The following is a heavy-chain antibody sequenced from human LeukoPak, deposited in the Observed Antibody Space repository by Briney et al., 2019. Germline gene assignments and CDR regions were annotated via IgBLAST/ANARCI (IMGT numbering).Heavy chain of an antibody. CDR3: ARDMDFWSGYYTWD. V-gene: IGHV3-66*01. J-gene: IGHJ4*02. D-gene: IGHD3-3*01. CDR2: IYSGGST. Sequence: PGGSLRLSCAASGFTVSSNYMSWVRQAPGKGLEWVSVIYSGGSTYYADSVKGRFTISRDNSKNTLYHQMNSLRAEDTAVYYCARDMDFWSGYYTWDWGQGTLVTVSS. CDR1: GFTVSSNY.